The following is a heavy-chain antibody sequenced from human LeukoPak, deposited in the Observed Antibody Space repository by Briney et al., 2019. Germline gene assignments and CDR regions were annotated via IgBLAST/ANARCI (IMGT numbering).Heavy chain of an antibody. Sequence: GGSLTLSCAASGFTFSSYSMNWIRQAPGKGLEWVSYVSSSGSYMSYADSVKGRFTISRDNAKNSLYLQMNSLRAEDTAVYYCARGGFCTGTSCSPSAPAPYYYYGMDVWGQGTTVTVSS. CDR3: ARGGFCTGTSCSPSAPAPYYYYGMDV. D-gene: IGHD2-2*01. V-gene: IGHV3-21*05. CDR2: VSSSGSYM. J-gene: IGHJ6*02. CDR1: GFTFSSYS.